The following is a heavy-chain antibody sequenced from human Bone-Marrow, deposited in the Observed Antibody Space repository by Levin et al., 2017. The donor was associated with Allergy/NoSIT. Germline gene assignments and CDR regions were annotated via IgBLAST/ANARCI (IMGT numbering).Heavy chain of an antibody. CDR1: GYDFIHYY. D-gene: IGHD4-17*01. Sequence: GASVKVSCKTSGYDFIHYYIHWVRQAPGQGLEWMGWISPNSGVADYAQRFQGRVSMTRDTSDSAVYMVLSSLTSADTAVYFCAKVGDYGATLFDSWGQGTLVSVSS. V-gene: IGHV1-2*02. J-gene: IGHJ4*02. CDR3: AKVGDYGATLFDS. CDR2: ISPNSGVA.